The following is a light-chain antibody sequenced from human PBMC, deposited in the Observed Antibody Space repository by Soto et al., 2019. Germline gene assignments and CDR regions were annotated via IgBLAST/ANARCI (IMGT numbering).Light chain of an antibody. CDR1: SSDVGSYNL. CDR2: EGS. Sequence: QSVLTQPASVSGSPGQSITISCTGTSSDVGSYNLVSWYQQHPGKAPKLMIYEGSKRPSGVSNRFSGSKSGNTASLTISGLQAEDEADYYRCSYAGSSSHVVFGGGTKLTV. V-gene: IGLV2-23*01. J-gene: IGLJ2*01. CDR3: CSYAGSSSHVV.